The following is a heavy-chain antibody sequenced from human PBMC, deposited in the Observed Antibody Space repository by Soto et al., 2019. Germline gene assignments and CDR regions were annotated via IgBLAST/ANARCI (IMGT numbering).Heavy chain of an antibody. V-gene: IGHV4-59*01. J-gene: IGHJ3*02. CDR3: AKATATGGGAFDI. Sequence: SETLSLTCTVSGGSISSYYWSWIRQPPGKGLEWIGYIYYSGSTNYNPSLKSRVTISVDTSKNQFSLKLSSVTAADTAVYYCAKATATGGGAFDICGQGTMVTVSS. D-gene: IGHD2-8*02. CDR2: IYYSGST. CDR1: GGSISSYY.